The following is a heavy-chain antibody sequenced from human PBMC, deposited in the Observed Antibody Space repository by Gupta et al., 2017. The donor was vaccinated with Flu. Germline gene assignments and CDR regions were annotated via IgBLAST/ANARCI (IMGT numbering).Heavy chain of an antibody. CDR3: ARSQDVWNYIQQKHSNWFDP. D-gene: IGHD1-7*01. Sequence: QVQLVQSGAEVKKPGASVKVSCKASVYTFTSYDINWVRQATGQGLEWMGWMNHNSGNTGYAQKFQGRVTMTRNTSISTAYMELSSLRSEDTAVYYCARSQDVWNYIQQKHSNWFDPWGQGTLVTVSS. CDR2: MNHNSGNT. CDR1: VYTFTSYD. J-gene: IGHJ5*02. V-gene: IGHV1-8*01.